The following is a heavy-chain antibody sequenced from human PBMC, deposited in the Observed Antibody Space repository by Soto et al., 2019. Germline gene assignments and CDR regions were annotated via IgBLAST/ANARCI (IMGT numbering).Heavy chain of an antibody. Sequence: SQTLSLTCAISGDSVSSNSAAWNWIRQSPSRGLEWLGRTYYRSKWSNDYALSVKSRISINPDTSKNQFSLHLNSVTPEDTAVYYCARGYSGSGLYNWFDPWGQGTLVTVSS. D-gene: IGHD3-10*01. V-gene: IGHV6-1*01. CDR2: TYYRSKWSN. CDR1: GDSVSSNSAA. J-gene: IGHJ5*02. CDR3: ARGYSGSGLYNWFDP.